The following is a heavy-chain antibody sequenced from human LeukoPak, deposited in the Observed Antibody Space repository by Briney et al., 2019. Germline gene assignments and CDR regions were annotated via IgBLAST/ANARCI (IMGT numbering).Heavy chain of an antibody. Sequence: SETLSLTCRVSGASINSGSNYWGWIRQPPGKTLEWIGSIYSSGSTYYNPSLKSRVIIMVDTPKNHFSLTLSSVTAADTAVYYCARSDGYGLVGIWGQGTMVTVSS. CDR2: IYSSGST. J-gene: IGHJ3*02. CDR3: ARSDGYGLVGI. D-gene: IGHD5-18*01. V-gene: IGHV4-39*07. CDR1: GASINSGSNY.